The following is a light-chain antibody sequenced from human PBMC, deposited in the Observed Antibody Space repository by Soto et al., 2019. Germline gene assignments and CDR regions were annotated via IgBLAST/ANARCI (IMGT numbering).Light chain of an antibody. Sequence: QSALSQPASVSGSRGQSITISCTGTNSALGSSYLVSWYQQFPGKAPRLVIYEGSKRPSGVSDRLSGSKSGNTASLTIAGLQADDEADYYCCSYAGTTTFVLFGGGTKLTVL. V-gene: IGLV2-23*03. CDR2: EGS. J-gene: IGLJ3*02. CDR1: NSALGSSYL. CDR3: CSYAGTTTFVL.